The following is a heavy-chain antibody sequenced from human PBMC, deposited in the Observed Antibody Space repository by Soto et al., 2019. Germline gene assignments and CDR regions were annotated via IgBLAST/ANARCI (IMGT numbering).Heavy chain of an antibody. Sequence: ASVKVSCKASGYTFTGYYMHWVRQAPGQGLEWMGWINPNSGGTNYAQKFQGWVTMTRDTSISTAYMELSSLTSEDTAVYYCAAANNTSPFDYWGQGTLVTVSS. CDR1: GYTFTGYY. V-gene: IGHV1-2*04. CDR2: INPNSGGT. D-gene: IGHD1-20*01. J-gene: IGHJ4*02. CDR3: AAANNTSPFDY.